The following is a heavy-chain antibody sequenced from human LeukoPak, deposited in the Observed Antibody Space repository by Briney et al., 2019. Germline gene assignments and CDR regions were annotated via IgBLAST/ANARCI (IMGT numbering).Heavy chain of an antibody. V-gene: IGHV4-39*07. Sequence: PSETLSRTCTVSGGSIISSSYYWGWLRQPPGKGLEWIGSIYYSGSTYYNPSLKSRVTISVDTSKNQFSLKLSSVTAADTAVYYCAKSSGWYGGDYWGQGTLVTVSS. D-gene: IGHD6-19*01. CDR3: AKSSGWYGGDY. CDR2: IYYSGST. CDR1: GGSIISSSYY. J-gene: IGHJ4*02.